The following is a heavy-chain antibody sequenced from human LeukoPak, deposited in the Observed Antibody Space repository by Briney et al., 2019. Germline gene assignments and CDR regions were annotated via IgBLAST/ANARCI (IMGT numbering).Heavy chain of an antibody. CDR2: ISGSGGST. V-gene: IGHV3-23*01. CDR3: AKEGYRYGYAIDY. CDR1: GFTFSTYA. J-gene: IGHJ4*02. D-gene: IGHD5-18*01. Sequence: PGGSLRVSCAASGFTFSTYAMSWVRQAPGKGLEWVSAISGSGGSTYYADSAKGRFTISRDNSKNTLCLQMNSLRAEDTAVYYCAKEGYRYGYAIDYWGQGTLVTVSS.